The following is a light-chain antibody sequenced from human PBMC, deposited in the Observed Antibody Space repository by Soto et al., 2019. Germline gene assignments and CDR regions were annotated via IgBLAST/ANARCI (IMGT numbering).Light chain of an antibody. V-gene: IGKV3-20*01. CDR3: QQYGSSRTWT. CDR2: GAS. CDR1: QSVSSSY. Sequence: EIVLTQSPGTLSLSPGERATLSCRASQSVSSSYLAWYQQKPGQAPRLLIYGASSRATGIPDRFSGSGSGTDFTLTICILEPEDFAVYYCQQYGSSRTWTFGQGTKVDIK. J-gene: IGKJ1*01.